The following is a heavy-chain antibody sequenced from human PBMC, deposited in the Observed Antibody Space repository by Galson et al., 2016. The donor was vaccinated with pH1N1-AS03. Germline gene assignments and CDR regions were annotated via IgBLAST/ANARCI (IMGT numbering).Heavy chain of an antibody. CDR3: AKDKGSSRHDDY. J-gene: IGHJ4*02. D-gene: IGHD6-13*01. V-gene: IGHV3-23*01. CDR1: GFTLRSYA. Sequence: SLRLSCAASGFTLRSYAMTWVRQAPGKGLEWVSAISISGNYTNYAASVKGRFTISRDNSKQTLYLQMNSLRAEDAAVYLCAKDKGSSRHDDYWGQGTRVTVSS. CDR2: ISISGNYT.